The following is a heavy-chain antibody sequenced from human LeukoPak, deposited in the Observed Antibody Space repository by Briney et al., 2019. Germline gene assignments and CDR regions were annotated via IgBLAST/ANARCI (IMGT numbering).Heavy chain of an antibody. CDR1: GGTFSSYA. CDR2: IIPIFGTA. J-gene: IGHJ4*02. Sequence: SVKVSCKASGGTFSSYAIIWVRQAPGQGLEWMGGIIPIFGTANYAQKFQGRVTITTDESTSTAYMELSSLRSEDTAVYYCARDSEYSGYSYYFDYWGQGTLVTVSS. CDR3: ARDSEYSGYSYYFDY. D-gene: IGHD5-12*01. V-gene: IGHV1-69*05.